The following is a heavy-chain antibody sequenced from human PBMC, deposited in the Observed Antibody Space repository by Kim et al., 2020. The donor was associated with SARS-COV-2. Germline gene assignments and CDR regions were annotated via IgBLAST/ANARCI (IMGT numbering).Heavy chain of an antibody. D-gene: IGHD6-19*01. J-gene: IGHJ4*02. CDR3: ARRGDSSGWFGY. Sequence: RYSPSFQGQVTISADKSISTAYLQWRSLKASDTAMYYCARRGDSSGWFGYWGQGTLVTVSS. V-gene: IGHV5-51*01.